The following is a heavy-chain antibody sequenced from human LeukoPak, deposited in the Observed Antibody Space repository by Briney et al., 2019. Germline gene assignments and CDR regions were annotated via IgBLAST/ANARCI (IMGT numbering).Heavy chain of an antibody. V-gene: IGHV3-66*02. CDR1: GFTFSSYA. D-gene: IGHD3-3*01. Sequence: AEAPLRLSCAASGFTFSSYAMNWVRQAPDKDLEWVSFIYRAGSTYYAASVKGRFTISRHNSKNPLYLQMNSLRAEETAVYYCESNADYDFSSGYMDVWGKGTTVTVSS. J-gene: IGHJ6*03. CDR3: ESNADYDFSSGYMDV. CDR2: IYRAGST.